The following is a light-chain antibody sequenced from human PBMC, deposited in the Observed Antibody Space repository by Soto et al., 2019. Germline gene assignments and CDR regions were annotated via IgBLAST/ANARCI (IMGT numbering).Light chain of an antibody. CDR3: AAWDDSLSGVV. CDR2: RND. J-gene: IGLJ3*02. CDR1: SSNIGSNY. Sequence: QSVLTQPPSASGTPGQRVTISCSGSSSNIGSNYVYWYQQLPGTAPKLLIYRNDQRPSGVPDRFSGSKSGTSASLAISGLRSDDEAVYYCAAWDDSLSGVVFGGGTKLTVL. V-gene: IGLV1-47*01.